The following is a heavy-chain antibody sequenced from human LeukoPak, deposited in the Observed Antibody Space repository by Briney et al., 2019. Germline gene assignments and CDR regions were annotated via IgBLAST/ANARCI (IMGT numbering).Heavy chain of an antibody. CDR3: ARGRGYYYYYYMDV. D-gene: IGHD3-10*01. V-gene: IGHV4-39*07. CDR2: INHSGST. Sequence: SETLSLTCTVSGGSISSGNYYWSWIRQPPGKGLEWIGEINHSGSTNYNPSLKSRVTISVDTSKNQFSLKLSSVTAADTAVYYCARGRGYYYYYYMDVWGKGTTVTVSS. J-gene: IGHJ6*03. CDR1: GGSISSGNYY.